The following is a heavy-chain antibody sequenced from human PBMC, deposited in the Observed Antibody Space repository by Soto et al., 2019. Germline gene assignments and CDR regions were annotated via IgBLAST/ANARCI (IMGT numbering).Heavy chain of an antibody. J-gene: IGHJ5*02. V-gene: IGHV1-69*13. D-gene: IGHD2-2*01. Sequence: ASVKVSCKASGYTFTNYGISWVRQAPGQGLEWMGGIIPIFGTANYAQKFQGRVTITADESTSTAYMELSSLRSEDTAVYYCARDGLYQLLNWFDPWGQGTLVTVSS. CDR3: ARDGLYQLLNWFDP. CDR2: IIPIFGTA. CDR1: GYTFTNYG.